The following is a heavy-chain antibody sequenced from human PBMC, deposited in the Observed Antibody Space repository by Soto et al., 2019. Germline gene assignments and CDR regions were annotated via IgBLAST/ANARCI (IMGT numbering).Heavy chain of an antibody. CDR1: GFTFSSYA. V-gene: IGHV3-23*01. CDR2: VSGSGGST. Sequence: GGSLRLSCAASGFTFSSYAMSWVRQAPGKGLEWVSAVSGSGGSTYYADSVKGRFTISRDNSKNTLYLQMNSLRAEDTAVYYCAKNGVAARRRWFDPWGQGTLVTVSS. D-gene: IGHD6-6*01. CDR3: AKNGVAARRRWFDP. J-gene: IGHJ5*02.